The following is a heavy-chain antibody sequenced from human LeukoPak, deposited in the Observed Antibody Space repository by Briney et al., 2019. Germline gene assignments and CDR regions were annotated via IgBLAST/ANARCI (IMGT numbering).Heavy chain of an antibody. Sequence: SETLSLTCAVYGGSFSGYYWSWIRQPPGKGLGWIGEVNHSGSTNYNPSLKSRVTISVDTSKNQFSLKLSSVTAADTAVYYCARGQDIVVVPAAYFDYWGQGTLVTVSS. CDR1: GGSFSGYY. J-gene: IGHJ4*02. CDR3: ARGQDIVVVPAAYFDY. V-gene: IGHV4-34*01. D-gene: IGHD2-2*01. CDR2: VNHSGST.